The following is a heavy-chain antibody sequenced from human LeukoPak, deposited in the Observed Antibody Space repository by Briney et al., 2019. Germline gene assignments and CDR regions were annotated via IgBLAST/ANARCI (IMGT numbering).Heavy chain of an antibody. Sequence: SETLSLTCAVYGGFXXGXXXXWXXQXXXXXXXXIGEINHSGSTNYNPSLKSRVTISVDTSKNQFSLKLSSVTAADTAVYYCARGTVVDTAMFNYWGQGTLVTVSS. J-gene: IGHJ4*02. CDR1: GGFXXGXX. CDR3: ARGTVVDTAMFNY. D-gene: IGHD5-18*01. V-gene: IGHV4-34*01. CDR2: INHSGST.